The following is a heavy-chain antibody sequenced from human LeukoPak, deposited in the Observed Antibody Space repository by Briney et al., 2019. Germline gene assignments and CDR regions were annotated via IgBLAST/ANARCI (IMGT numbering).Heavy chain of an antibody. Sequence: PSQTLSLTCTVSGGSISSGGYYWSWIRQHPGKGLEWIGYIYYSGSTYYNPSLKSRVTISVDTSKNQFSLKLSSVTAADTAVYYCARIEAQMKTRGRLRLGESDDAFDIWGQGTMVTVSS. CDR3: ARIEAQMKTRGRLRLGESDDAFDI. V-gene: IGHV4-31*03. CDR2: IYYSGST. D-gene: IGHD3-16*01. J-gene: IGHJ3*02. CDR1: GGSISSGGYY.